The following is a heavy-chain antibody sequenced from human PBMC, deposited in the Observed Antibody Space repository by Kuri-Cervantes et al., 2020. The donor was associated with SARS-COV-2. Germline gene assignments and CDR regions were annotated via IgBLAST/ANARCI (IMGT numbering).Heavy chain of an antibody. Sequence: LTCAASGFTFSSYAMSWVRQAPGKGLEWVSAISGSGGSTYYADSVKGRFTISRDNSKNTLYLQMNSLRAEDTAVYYCAKSGYSSSSYYYYYGMDVWGQGTTVTVSS. CDR2: ISGSGGST. D-gene: IGHD6-6*01. CDR1: GFTFSSYA. J-gene: IGHJ6*02. CDR3: AKSGYSSSSYYYYYGMDV. V-gene: IGHV3-23*01.